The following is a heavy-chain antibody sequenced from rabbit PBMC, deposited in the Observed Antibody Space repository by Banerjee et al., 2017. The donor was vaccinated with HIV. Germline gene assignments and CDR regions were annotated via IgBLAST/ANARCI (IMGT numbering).Heavy chain of an antibody. J-gene: IGHJ4*01. V-gene: IGHV1S45*01. CDR1: GFDLTTYYM. D-gene: IGHD4-2*01. CDR3: ARDAGIDSAIDLMNL. Sequence: QEQLEETGGGLVQPGGSLTLSCKASGFDLTTYYMNWVRQAPGKGLEWIGSIYGDKGRPYYASWVSGRFTISKTSSTTVTLQMTSLTAADTATYFCARDAGIDSAIDLMNLWGPGTLVTVS. CDR2: IYGDKGRP.